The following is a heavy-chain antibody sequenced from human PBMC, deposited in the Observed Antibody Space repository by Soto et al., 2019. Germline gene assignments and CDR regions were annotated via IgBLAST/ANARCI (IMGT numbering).Heavy chain of an antibody. V-gene: IGHV3-9*01. CDR2: ITWNSDSL. CDR3: TKSRGVAGRPLDD. D-gene: IGHD6-6*01. Sequence: EVQLVESGGGLVQPGRSLRLSCAASGFIFEDYAMHWVRQAPGKGLEWVSSITWNSDSLAYTGSVKGRFTISRDNAKNSLYLEMDRLRPEDTALYFCTKSRGVAGRPLDDWGQGTFVTVSS. J-gene: IGHJ4*02. CDR1: GFIFEDYA.